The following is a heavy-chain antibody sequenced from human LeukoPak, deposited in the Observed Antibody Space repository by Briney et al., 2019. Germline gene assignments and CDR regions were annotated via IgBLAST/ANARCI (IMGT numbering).Heavy chain of an antibody. J-gene: IGHJ6*03. CDR3: ARDGRYCSGGSCYSLRSYYYMDV. V-gene: IGHV1-2*02. CDR1: GYTFTGYY. D-gene: IGHD2-15*01. Sequence: GASVKVSCKASGYTFTGYYMHWVRQAPGQGLEWMGWINPNSGSTNYAQKFQGRVTMTRDTSISTAYMELSRLRSDDTAVYYCARDGRYCSGGSCYSLRSYYYMDVWGKGTTVTISS. CDR2: INPNSGST.